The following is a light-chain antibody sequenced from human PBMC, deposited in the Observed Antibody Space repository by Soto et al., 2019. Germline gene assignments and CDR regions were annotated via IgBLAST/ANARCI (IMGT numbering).Light chain of an antibody. CDR3: QQRNMWPIT. V-gene: IGKV1-5*03. CDR2: QAS. CDR1: QSINSW. J-gene: IGKJ5*01. Sequence: DIQMTQSPSTLSASVVDRVTITCRASQSINSWLAWYQQKPGKAPKLLIYQASSLESGVPSRFSGSGSGTEFTLTIISLQPDDFATYYCQQRNMWPITFGQGTRLEIK.